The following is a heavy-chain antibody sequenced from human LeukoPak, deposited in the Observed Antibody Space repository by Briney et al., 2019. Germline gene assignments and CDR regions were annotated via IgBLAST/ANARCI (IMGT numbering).Heavy chain of an antibody. CDR2: ISYDGSNK. V-gene: IGHV3-30-3*01. CDR1: GFTFSSYA. J-gene: IGHJ4*02. D-gene: IGHD6-13*01. Sequence: PGGSLRLSCAASGFTFSSYAMHWVRQAPGKGLEWVAVISYDGSNKYYADSVKGRFTISRDNSKNTLYLQMNSLRAEDTAVYYCARELGIAAAGLYYLDYWGQGTLVTVSS. CDR3: ARELGIAAAGLYYLDY.